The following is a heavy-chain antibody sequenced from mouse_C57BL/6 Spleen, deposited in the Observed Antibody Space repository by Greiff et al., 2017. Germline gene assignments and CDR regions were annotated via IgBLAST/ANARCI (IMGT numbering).Heavy chain of an antibody. D-gene: IGHD1-1*01. V-gene: IGHV14-1*01. CDR3: TTGPTLRYFDV. J-gene: IGHJ1*03. Sequence: VHVKQSGAELVRPGASVKLSCTASGFNIKDYYMHWVKQRPEQGLEWIGRIDPEDGDTEYAPKFQGKATMTADTSSNTAYLQLSSLTSEDTAVYYCTTGPTLRYFDVWGTGTTVTVSS. CDR1: GFNIKDYY. CDR2: IDPEDGDT.